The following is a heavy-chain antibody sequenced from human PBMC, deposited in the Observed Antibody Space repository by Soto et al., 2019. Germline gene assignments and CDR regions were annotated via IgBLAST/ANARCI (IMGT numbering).Heavy chain of an antibody. CDR2: ISSSSSYI. CDR1: GFTFSSYS. CDR3: ARVESYDFWSGYYTTFGMDV. D-gene: IGHD3-3*01. V-gene: IGHV3-21*01. Sequence: GGSLRLSCAACGFTFSSYSMNWVRQAPGKGLEWVSSISSSSSYIYYADSVKGRFTISRDNAKNSLYLQMNSLRAEDTAVYYCARVESYDFWSGYYTTFGMDVWGQGTTVTVSS. J-gene: IGHJ6*02.